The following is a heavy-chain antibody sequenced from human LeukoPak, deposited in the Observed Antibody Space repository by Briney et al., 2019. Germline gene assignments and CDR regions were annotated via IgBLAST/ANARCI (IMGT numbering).Heavy chain of an antibody. CDR1: GFTFSSNA. Sequence: GGSLRLSCAASGFTFSSNAMSWVRQAPGKGLEWVSALTGTGGTTYYADSVKGRFTISRDNSKNTLYLQMNSLRAEDTAVYYCVKAIGSGAYYRPDYWGQGTLVIVSS. D-gene: IGHD3-10*01. V-gene: IGHV3-23*01. J-gene: IGHJ4*02. CDR2: LTGTGGTT. CDR3: VKAIGSGAYYRPDY.